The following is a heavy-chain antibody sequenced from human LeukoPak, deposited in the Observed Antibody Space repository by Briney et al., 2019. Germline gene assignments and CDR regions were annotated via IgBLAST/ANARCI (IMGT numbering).Heavy chain of an antibody. Sequence: SGGSLRLSCAASGFTFSSYAMSWVRQAPGKGLEWVSAISGSGGSTYYADSVKGRFTSSRDNSKNTLYLQTNSLRAEDTAVYYCARDSTGYWYFDLWGRGTLVSVSS. CDR3: ARDSTGYWYFDL. CDR1: GFTFSSYA. D-gene: IGHD3-3*02. CDR2: ISGSGGST. J-gene: IGHJ2*01. V-gene: IGHV3-23*01.